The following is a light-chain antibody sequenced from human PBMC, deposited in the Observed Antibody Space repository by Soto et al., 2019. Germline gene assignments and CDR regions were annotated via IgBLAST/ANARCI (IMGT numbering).Light chain of an antibody. CDR1: QVITND. J-gene: IGKJ5*01. CDR3: QQSYSTPHT. V-gene: IGKV1-39*01. CDR2: AAS. Sequence: IQMTPSPSSLSASVGDRLSITCRASQVITNDLGWYQQKPGKAPKRLIYAASTLQSGVPSRFSGSGSGTDFTLTISSLQPEDFATYYCQQSYSTPHTFGQGTRLEIK.